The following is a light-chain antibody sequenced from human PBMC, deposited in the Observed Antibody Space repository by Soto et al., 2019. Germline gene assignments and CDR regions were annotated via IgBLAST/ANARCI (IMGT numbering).Light chain of an antibody. Sequence: DIQMTQSPSSVSASVGDRVTITCRASENINNWLDWYQQTPGKAPKLLIYETSTLQSGVPPRFSGSRSGADFTLTISSLQPEDFATYYCHQASSYPLTFGGGTRVE. CDR1: ENINNW. CDR2: ETS. V-gene: IGKV1-12*01. J-gene: IGKJ4*01. CDR3: HQASSYPLT.